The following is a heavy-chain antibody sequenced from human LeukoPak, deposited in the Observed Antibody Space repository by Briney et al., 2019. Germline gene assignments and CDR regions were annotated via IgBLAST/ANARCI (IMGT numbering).Heavy chain of an antibody. J-gene: IGHJ4*02. CDR2: IYTSGST. D-gene: IGHD5-18*01. V-gene: IGHV4-61*02. Sequence: SQTLSLTCTVSGGSLSSGSYYWTWIRQPAGKGLEWIGRIYTSGSTNHNPSHKSRVTISLDTSKNQFSLKLISVTAADTAVYFCARERTDTSMDYWGQGTLVTVSS. CDR3: ARERTDTSMDY. CDR1: GGSLSSGSYY.